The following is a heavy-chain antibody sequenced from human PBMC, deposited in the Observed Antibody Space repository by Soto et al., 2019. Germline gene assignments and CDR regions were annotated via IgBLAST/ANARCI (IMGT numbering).Heavy chain of an antibody. J-gene: IGHJ6*02. Sequence: QAQLVQSGTEVKKPGASVKVSCKASGYPFTGPYIYWVRQAPGQGLEWMGWINPRGGGTEFAEKFQGRVTVTRDTSIRTVFLELNSLTSDDTGVYFCARDFRTYSHGVDVWGQGTAVIVSS. D-gene: IGHD4-4*01. CDR2: INPRGGGT. V-gene: IGHV1-2*02. CDR3: ARDFRTYSHGVDV. CDR1: GYPFTGPY.